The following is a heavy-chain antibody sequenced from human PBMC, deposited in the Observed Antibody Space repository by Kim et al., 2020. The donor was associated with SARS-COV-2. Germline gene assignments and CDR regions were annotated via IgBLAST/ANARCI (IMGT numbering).Heavy chain of an antibody. D-gene: IGHD3-10*01. J-gene: IGHJ3*02. CDR3: AKDQFSYGSGAFDT. Sequence: GGSLRLSCAASGFTFSTYGMHWVRQAPGKGLEWVAAVWYDGNRKYYADSVKGRFTISRDNSANTLYLQMNSLRAEDTAMYYCAKDQFSYGSGAFDTWGQG. CDR2: VWYDGNRK. V-gene: IGHV3-33*06. CDR1: GFTFSTYG.